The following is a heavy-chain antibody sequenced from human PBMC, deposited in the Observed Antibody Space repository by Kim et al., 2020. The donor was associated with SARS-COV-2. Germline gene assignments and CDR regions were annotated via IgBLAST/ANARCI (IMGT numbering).Heavy chain of an antibody. V-gene: IGHV5-51*01. Sequence: GESLKISCKGSGYSFTSYWIGWVRQMPGKGLEWMGIIYPGDSYTRYSPSFQGQVTISADKSISTAYLQWSSLKASDTAMYYCARQTAMEPPEHYYYGMDVWGQGTTVTVSS. CDR3: ARQTAMEPPEHYYYGMDV. CDR2: IYPGDSYT. CDR1: GYSFTSYW. J-gene: IGHJ6*02. D-gene: IGHD5-18*01.